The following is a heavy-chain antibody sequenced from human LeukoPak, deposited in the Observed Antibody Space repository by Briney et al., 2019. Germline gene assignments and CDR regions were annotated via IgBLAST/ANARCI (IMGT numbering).Heavy chain of an antibody. Sequence: ASVKVSCKASGYTFTGYYMHWVRQAPGQGLEWMGWINPNSGGTNYAQKSQGRVTMTRDTSISTAYMELSRLRSDDTAVYYCARIRITMVRGVAGFDPWGQGTLVTVSS. CDR1: GYTFTGYY. CDR2: INPNSGGT. J-gene: IGHJ5*02. D-gene: IGHD3-10*01. CDR3: ARIRITMVRGVAGFDP. V-gene: IGHV1-2*02.